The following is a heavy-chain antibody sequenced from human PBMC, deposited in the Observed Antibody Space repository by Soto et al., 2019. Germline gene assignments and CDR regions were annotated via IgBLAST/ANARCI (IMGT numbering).Heavy chain of an antibody. CDR3: ARDLSGSGD. Sequence: QVQLVESGGGVVQPGRSLRLSCAASGFAFSSYAMHWVRQAPGKGLEWVAVISYDGRNKYYADSVKGRFTISRDNSKNTLYLQMTSLRAEDTAMYYCARDLSGSGDWGQGTLVTVSS. V-gene: IGHV3-30*04. J-gene: IGHJ4*02. D-gene: IGHD3-10*01. CDR1: GFAFSSYA. CDR2: ISYDGRNK.